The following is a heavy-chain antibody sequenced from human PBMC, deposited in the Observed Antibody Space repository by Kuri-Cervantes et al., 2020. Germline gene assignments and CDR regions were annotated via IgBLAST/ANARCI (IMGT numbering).Heavy chain of an antibody. CDR1: GYTFTSYY. CDR2: INPSGGST. Sequence: ASVKVSCKASGYTFTSYYMHWVRQAPGQGLEWMGIINPSGGSTSYAQKFQGRVTMTRNTSISTAYMELSSLRSEDTAVYYCARGKARLLWFGELLNDNYGMDVWGQGTTVTVSS. V-gene: IGHV1-46*01. J-gene: IGHJ6*02. CDR3: ARGKARLLWFGELLNDNYGMDV. D-gene: IGHD3-10*01.